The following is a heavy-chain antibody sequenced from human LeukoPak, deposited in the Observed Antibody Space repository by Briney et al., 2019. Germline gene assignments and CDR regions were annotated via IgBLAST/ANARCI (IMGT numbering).Heavy chain of an antibody. Sequence: ASVKVSCKASGYTFTSYDMNWVRQATGQGLEWMGWMNPNSGNTGYAQKFQGRVTMTRNTSISTAYMELSSLRSEDTAVYYCASLVVSYDFWSGYSRYNWFDPWGQGTLVTVSS. CDR1: GYTFTSYD. V-gene: IGHV1-8*01. D-gene: IGHD3-3*01. CDR2: MNPNSGNT. CDR3: ASLVVSYDFWSGYSRYNWFDP. J-gene: IGHJ5*02.